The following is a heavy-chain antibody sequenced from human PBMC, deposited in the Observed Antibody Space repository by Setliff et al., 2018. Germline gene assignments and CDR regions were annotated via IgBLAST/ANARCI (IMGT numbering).Heavy chain of an antibody. CDR3: RFWNGYYKNDY. J-gene: IGHJ4*02. Sequence: SETLSLTCTVYGVSFSDYYWGWVRQSPGKGLDWIGEINHSGTTNYDPSLEGRISISVDTSKRQFSLKLTSVTAADMAVYYCRFWNGYYKNDYWAQGTLVTVS. V-gene: IGHV4-34*01. CDR2: INHSGTT. D-gene: IGHD3-3*01. CDR1: GVSFSDYY.